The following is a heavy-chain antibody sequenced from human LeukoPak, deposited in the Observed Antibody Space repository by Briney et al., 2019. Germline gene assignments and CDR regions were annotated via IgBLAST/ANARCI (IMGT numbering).Heavy chain of an antibody. V-gene: IGHV4-59*01. CDR3: ATHSGGSNGVFDY. Sequence: SETLSLTCTVSGGSISDYYWSWIRQPPGKGLEWIGYIYNSGSTNYNPSLNSRVTISVDTSKNHFSLKLGSVTAADTAVYYCATHSGGSNGVFDYWGQGIPVTVSS. D-gene: IGHD6-19*01. CDR2: IYNSGST. CDR1: GGSISDYY. J-gene: IGHJ4*02.